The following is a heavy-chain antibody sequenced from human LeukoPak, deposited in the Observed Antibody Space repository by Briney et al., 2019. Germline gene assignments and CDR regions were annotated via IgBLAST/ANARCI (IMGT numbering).Heavy chain of an antibody. V-gene: IGHV3-13*01. CDR2: IGTAGDT. Sequence: PGGSLRLSCAASGFTFSSYDMHWVRQATGKGLEWVSAIGTAGDTYYPGSVKGRFTISRENAKNSLYLQMNSLRAGDTAVYYCARGGPAVGIAAAGTFVYWGQGTLVTASS. J-gene: IGHJ4*02. CDR3: ARGGPAVGIAAAGTFVY. CDR1: GFTFSSYD. D-gene: IGHD6-13*01.